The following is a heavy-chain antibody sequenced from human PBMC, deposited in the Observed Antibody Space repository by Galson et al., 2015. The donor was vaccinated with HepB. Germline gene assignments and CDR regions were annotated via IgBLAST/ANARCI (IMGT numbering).Heavy chain of an antibody. Sequence: SLRLSCAASGFSFNAFWMSWVRQAPGKGLEWVAHMREDGSGIQYMDSVKGRFTISRDNAKNSLYPQMNSLGAEDTAVYYCARGHYGLDVWGQGTTVTVSS. CDR2: MREDGSGI. V-gene: IGHV3-7*01. CDR3: ARGHYGLDV. CDR1: GFSFNAFW. J-gene: IGHJ6*02. D-gene: IGHD2-15*01.